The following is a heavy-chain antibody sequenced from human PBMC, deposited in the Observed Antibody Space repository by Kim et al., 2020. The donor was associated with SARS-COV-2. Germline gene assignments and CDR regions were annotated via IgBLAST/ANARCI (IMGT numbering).Heavy chain of an antibody. CDR3: TRLLTGNGNYFRFDS. CDR1: GGSIRNISW. CDR2: IHHSGNT. V-gene: IGHV4-4*02. Sequence: SETLSLTCGVSGGSIRNISWWSWVRQPPGKGLEWIGEIHHSGNTNYNPTLKSRVTMSVDKSKNHFSLRLSSVTAADTAVYYCTRLLTGNGNYFRFDSWGQGTLVTVSS. D-gene: IGHD4-4*01. J-gene: IGHJ4*02.